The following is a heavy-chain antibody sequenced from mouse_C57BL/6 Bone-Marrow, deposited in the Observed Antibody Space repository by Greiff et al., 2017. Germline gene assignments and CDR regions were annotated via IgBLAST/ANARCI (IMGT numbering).Heavy chain of an antibody. Sequence: EVQRVESGPGMVKPSQSLSLTCTVTGYSITSGYDWHWIRHFPGNKLEWMGYISYSGSTNYNPSLKSRISITHDTSKNHFFLKLNSVTTEDTATYYCARDGLGLDYWGQGTTLTVSS. D-gene: IGHD4-1*01. CDR1: GYSITSGYD. CDR2: ISYSGST. J-gene: IGHJ2*01. V-gene: IGHV3-1*01. CDR3: ARDGLGLDY.